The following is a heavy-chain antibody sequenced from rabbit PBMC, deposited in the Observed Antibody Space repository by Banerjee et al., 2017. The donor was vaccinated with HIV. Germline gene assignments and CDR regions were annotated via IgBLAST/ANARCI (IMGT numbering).Heavy chain of an antibody. CDR1: GFSFSGGYY. D-gene: IGHD8-1*01. V-gene: IGHV1S45*01. CDR2: IDAGSSGST. CDR3: ARVCSSYHHYFNL. Sequence: QEQLVESGGGLVQPEGSLTLTCKVSGFSFSGGYYMCWVRQAPGKGLEWIGCIDAGSSGSTYYASWAKGRFTISSHNAQNTLYLQLNSLTAADTATYFCARVCSSYHHYFNLWGQGTLVTVS. J-gene: IGHJ4*01.